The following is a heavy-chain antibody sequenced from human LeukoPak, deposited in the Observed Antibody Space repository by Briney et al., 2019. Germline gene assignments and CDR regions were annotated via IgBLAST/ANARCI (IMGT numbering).Heavy chain of an antibody. CDR2: ISGGGGST. J-gene: IGHJ5*02. CDR3: AKDVGYYYDSSGYYGT. Sequence: PGGSLRLSCAASGFTFSSYAMSWVRQAPGKGLEWVSAISGGGGSTYYADSVKGRFTISRDNSKNTLYLQMNSLRAEDTAVYYCAKDVGYYYDSSGYYGTWGQGTLVTVSS. V-gene: IGHV3-23*01. D-gene: IGHD3-22*01. CDR1: GFTFSSYA.